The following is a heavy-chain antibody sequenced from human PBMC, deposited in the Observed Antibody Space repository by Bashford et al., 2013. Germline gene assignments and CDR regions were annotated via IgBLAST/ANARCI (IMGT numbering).Heavy chain of an antibody. D-gene: IGHD6-6*01. CDR2: INPNSGGT. V-gene: IGHV1-2*02. Sequence: WVRQAPGQGLEWMGWINPNSGGTNYAQKFQGRVTMTRDSSISTAYMELSRLRSDDTAVYYCAIFHQGAWQLGPDYWGQGTLVTVSS. J-gene: IGHJ4*02. CDR3: AIFHQGAWQLGPDY.